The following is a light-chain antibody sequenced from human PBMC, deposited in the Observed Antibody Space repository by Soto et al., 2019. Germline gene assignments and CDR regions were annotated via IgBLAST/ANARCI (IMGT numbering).Light chain of an antibody. CDR1: QSVSIL. CDR3: QQYGSSLT. Sequence: DIVMTQSTSTLSVSPWKRSTLSFRSSQSVSILLAWYQQKPGQAPRLLFYGASSRVTGIPQRLSGSGSGTDFTLTISRLETEDFAVYYCQQYGSSLTFGQGTRLDI. J-gene: IGKJ5*01. V-gene: IGKV3-20*01. CDR2: GAS.